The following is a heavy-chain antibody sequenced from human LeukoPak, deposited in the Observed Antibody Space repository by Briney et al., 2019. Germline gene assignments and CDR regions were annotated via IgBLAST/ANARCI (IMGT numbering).Heavy chain of an antibody. D-gene: IGHD4-17*01. Sequence: GGSLRLSCAASGFTFSDYYMSWLRQAPGKGLEWVSYISSSGSTIYYADSVKGRFTISRENAKNSLYLQMNSLRAGDTAVYYCAREGYGDYAYDYWGQGTLVTVSS. CDR2: ISSSGSTI. V-gene: IGHV3-11*04. J-gene: IGHJ4*02. CDR1: GFTFSDYY. CDR3: AREGYGDYAYDY.